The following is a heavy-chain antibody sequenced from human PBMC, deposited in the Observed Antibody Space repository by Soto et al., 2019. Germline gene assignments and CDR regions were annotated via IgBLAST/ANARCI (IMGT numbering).Heavy chain of an antibody. D-gene: IGHD3-16*01. V-gene: IGHV1-18*01. CDR1: GYSFTRYG. CDR2: INTYNGNT. J-gene: IGHJ6*02. Sequence: ASVKVSCKASGYSFTRYGIAWARQAPGQGLEWKGWINTYNGNTNYAQNHQGRVTLTTDTSTSTAYMELTSLRSNDTAIYYCAMVDVYVTPSPQDVWGQGTTVTVSS. CDR3: AMVDVYVTPSPQDV.